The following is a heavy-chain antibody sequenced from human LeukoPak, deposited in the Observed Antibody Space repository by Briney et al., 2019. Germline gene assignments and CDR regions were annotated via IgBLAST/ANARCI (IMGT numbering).Heavy chain of an antibody. J-gene: IGHJ4*02. D-gene: IGHD3-3*01. CDR2: ISSSSSYI. CDR3: ARVSGEITIFGVVIKDFDC. CDR1: GFTFSSYS. V-gene: IGHV3-21*01. Sequence: GGSLRLSCAASGFTFSSYSMNWVRQAPGKGLEWVSSISSSSSYIYYADSVKGRFTISRDNAKNSLYLQMNSLRAEDTAVYYCARVSGEITIFGVVIKDFDCWGQGTLVTVSS.